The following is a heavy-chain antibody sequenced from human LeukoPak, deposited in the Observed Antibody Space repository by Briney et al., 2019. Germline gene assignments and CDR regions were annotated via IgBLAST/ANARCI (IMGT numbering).Heavy chain of an antibody. V-gene: IGHV3-30*02. Sequence: GGSLRLSCVASGFTFRTYAMSWVRQAPGKGLEWVAFIRYDGSNKYYADSVKGRFTISRDNSKNTLYLQMNSLRAEDTAVYYCAKALGGDTAMVTIDYWGQGTLVTVSS. D-gene: IGHD5-18*01. CDR2: IRYDGSNK. J-gene: IGHJ4*02. CDR3: AKALGGDTAMVTIDY. CDR1: GFTFRTYA.